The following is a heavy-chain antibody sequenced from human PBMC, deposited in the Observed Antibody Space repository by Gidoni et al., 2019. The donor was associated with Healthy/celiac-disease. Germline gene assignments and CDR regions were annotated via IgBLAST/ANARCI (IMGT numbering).Heavy chain of an antibody. Sequence: EVQLVESGGGLIQPGGSLRLSCAASGFTVSSNYMSWVRQAPGKGLEWVSVIYSGGSTYYADSVKGRFTISRDNSKNTLYLQMNSLRAEDTAVYYCAREGAGLRFLEWFHRGYGMDVWGQGTTVTVSS. J-gene: IGHJ6*02. V-gene: IGHV3-53*01. D-gene: IGHD3-3*01. CDR3: AREGAGLRFLEWFHRGYGMDV. CDR2: IYSGGST. CDR1: GFTVSSNY.